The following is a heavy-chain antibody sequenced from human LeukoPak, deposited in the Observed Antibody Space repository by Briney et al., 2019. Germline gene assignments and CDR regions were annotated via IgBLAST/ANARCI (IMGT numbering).Heavy chain of an antibody. CDR1: GFTFSNYW. CDR2: IKEDGSEK. D-gene: IGHD3-22*01. Sequence: GSLRLSCAASGFTFSNYWMSWVRQAPGKGLEWVANIKEDGSEKYYVDSVKGRFTISRDNAKNSLYLQMNSLRAEDTAVYYCARESPYYYDSPDAFDIWGQGTMVTVSS. CDR3: ARESPYYYDSPDAFDI. V-gene: IGHV3-7*03. J-gene: IGHJ3*02.